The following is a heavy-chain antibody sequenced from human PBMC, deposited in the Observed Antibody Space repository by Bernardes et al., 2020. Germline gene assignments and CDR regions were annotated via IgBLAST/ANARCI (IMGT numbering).Heavy chain of an antibody. D-gene: IGHD4-17*01. J-gene: IGHJ4*02. CDR1: GGSISSSSYY. CDR2: IYYSGST. Sequence: SETLSLTCTVSGGSISSSSYYWGWIRQPPGKGLEWIGSIYYSGSTYYNPSLKSRVTISVDTSKNQFSLKLSSVTAADTAVYYCATRPVTRYFDYWGQGTLVTVSS. V-gene: IGHV4-39*01. CDR3: ATRPVTRYFDY.